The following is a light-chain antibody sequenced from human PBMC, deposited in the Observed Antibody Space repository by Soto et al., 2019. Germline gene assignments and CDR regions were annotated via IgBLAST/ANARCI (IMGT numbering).Light chain of an antibody. V-gene: IGKV3-20*01. J-gene: IGKJ2*01. Sequence: PGERATLSCRASEIVSSSYFACYQQKAGQAPRLLIYAASRRAAFIPDRFSGGGSGTDFTLTISRLEHEDFAVYYCQQYGTCTPTTFGQGTKVDIK. CDR2: AAS. CDR1: EIVSSSY. CDR3: QQYGTCTPTT.